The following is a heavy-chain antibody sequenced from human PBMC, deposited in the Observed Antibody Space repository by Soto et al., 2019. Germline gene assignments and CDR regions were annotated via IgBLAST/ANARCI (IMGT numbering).Heavy chain of an antibody. CDR1: GYTFTSYY. D-gene: IGHD6-6*01. J-gene: IGHJ6*02. V-gene: IGHV1-46*01. CDR3: AGEWGSSSSHYYYGMDV. Sequence: ASVKVSCKASGYTFTSYYMHWVRQAPGQGREWMGIINPRGGSTTYAQKFQGRGTMTRDTSTSTVYMELSSLRSEDTAVYYCAGEWGSSSSHYYYGMDVWGQGTTVTVSS. CDR2: INPRGGST.